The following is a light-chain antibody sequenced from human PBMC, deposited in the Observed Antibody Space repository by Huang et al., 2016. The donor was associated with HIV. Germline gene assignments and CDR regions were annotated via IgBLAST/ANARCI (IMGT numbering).Light chain of an antibody. CDR3: QQYSTSSYT. CDR2: DAP. Sequence: IVLTQSPATLSLSPGERATLTCGASQRGSTNYLAWYQQNPGLAPSLLIDDAPVRATCIPDRFSGSGAGTDFTLTISRLEPEDFAMYYCQQYSTSSYTFGQGTKVDI. J-gene: IGKJ2*01. V-gene: IGKV3D-20*01. CDR1: QRGSTNY.